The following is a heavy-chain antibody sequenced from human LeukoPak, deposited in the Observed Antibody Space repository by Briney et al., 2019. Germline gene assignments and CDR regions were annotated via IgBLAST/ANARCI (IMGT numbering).Heavy chain of an antibody. D-gene: IGHD2-21*01. CDR1: GFSVSSNY. V-gene: IGHV3-53*01. Sequence: GGSLRLSCAASGFSVSSNYMSWVRQAPGKGLEWVSVIYSGGGTYYADSVKGRFTISRDNSKNTLYLQMNSLRAEDTAVYYCARFRGGGWYSDYWGQGTLVTVSS. CDR3: ARFRGGGWYSDY. CDR2: IYSGGGT. J-gene: IGHJ4*02.